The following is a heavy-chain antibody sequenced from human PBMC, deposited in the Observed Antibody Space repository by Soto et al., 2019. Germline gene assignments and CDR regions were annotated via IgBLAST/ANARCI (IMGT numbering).Heavy chain of an antibody. Sequence: QITLKESGPALVKPTQTLTLTCTFSGFSLSTSGVAVGWIRQPPGKALEWLALIYWDDDKRYSPSMKGRLTITRDTSKNQVVLIMTNMDPEDTATYYCAHRLTATAFDIWGQGTMVTVSS. CDR1: GFSLSTSGVA. D-gene: IGHD2-21*02. J-gene: IGHJ3*02. V-gene: IGHV2-5*02. CDR2: IYWDDDK. CDR3: AHRLTATAFDI.